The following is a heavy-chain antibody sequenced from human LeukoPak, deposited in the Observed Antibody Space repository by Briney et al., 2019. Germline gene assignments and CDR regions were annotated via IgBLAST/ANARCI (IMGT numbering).Heavy chain of an antibody. CDR3: ANSLWFGDHDAYDI. Sequence: GGSLRLSCVAAGFTFSSHAMTWVRQAPGKGLEWVSVISSSGLTTHYADSVKGRCTTYRDNFKDTVYLHMHNLKADDTALYYCANSLWFGDHDAYDIWGQGTMVTVSS. J-gene: IGHJ3*02. D-gene: IGHD3-10*01. CDR2: ISSSGLTT. V-gene: IGHV3-23*01. CDR1: GFTFSSHA.